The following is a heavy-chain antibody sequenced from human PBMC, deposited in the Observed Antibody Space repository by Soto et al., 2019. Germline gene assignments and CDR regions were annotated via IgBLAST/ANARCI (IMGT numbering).Heavy chain of an antibody. CDR1: GGSFSGYY. Sequence: QVQLQQWGAGLLKPSETLSLTCAVYGGSFSGYYWSWIRQPPGKGLEWIGEINHSGSTNYPPSLKRRVTISVDTSNNQFSLKLSAVTAADTAVYYCATEGVVVAATWGVPREYWGQGTLVTVSS. J-gene: IGHJ4*02. CDR3: ATEGVVVAATWGVPREY. D-gene: IGHD2-15*01. CDR2: INHSGST. V-gene: IGHV4-34*01.